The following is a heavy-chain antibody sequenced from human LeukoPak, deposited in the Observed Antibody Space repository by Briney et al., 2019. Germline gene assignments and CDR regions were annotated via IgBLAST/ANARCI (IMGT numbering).Heavy chain of an antibody. V-gene: IGHV1-46*03. Sequence: ASVKVSCKASGYTSTNYFIHWVRQAPGQGLEWMGIINPSGGSTSYAQKFQGRVTMTRDTSTSTVYMELSSLRSEDTAVYYCAIHSGWYDYWGQGTLVTVSS. CDR2: INPSGGST. D-gene: IGHD6-19*01. J-gene: IGHJ4*02. CDR1: GYTSTNYF. CDR3: AIHSGWYDY.